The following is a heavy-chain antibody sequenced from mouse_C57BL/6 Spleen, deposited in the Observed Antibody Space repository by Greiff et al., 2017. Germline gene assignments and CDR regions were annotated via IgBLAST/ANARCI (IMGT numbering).Heavy chain of an antibody. D-gene: IGHD4-1*01. CDR3: ARRGLTGAWFAY. CDR2: IDPSDSET. V-gene: IGHV1-52*01. CDR1: GYTFTSYW. J-gene: IGHJ3*01. Sequence: QVQLQQPGAELVRPGSSVKLSCKASGYTFTSYWMHWVKQRPIQGLEWIGNIDPSDSETHYNQKFKDKATLTVDKSSSTAYMQLSSLTSEDSAAYYCARRGLTGAWFAYWGQGTLVTVSA.